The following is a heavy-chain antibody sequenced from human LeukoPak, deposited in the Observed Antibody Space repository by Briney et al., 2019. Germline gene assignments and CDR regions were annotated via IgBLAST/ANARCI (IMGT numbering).Heavy chain of an antibody. CDR1: GASISSGDYL. CDR2: IYYSGST. V-gene: IGHV4-30-4*01. D-gene: IGHD1-26*01. CDR3: ASGDLGDWFDP. J-gene: IGHJ5*02. Sequence: SETLSLTCTVSGASISSGDYLWSWIRQPPGMGLEWIGNIYYSGSTNYNASLKSRVTISIDTSKNQFSLNLSTVTAADTAVYYCASGDLGDWFDPWGQGTLVTVSS.